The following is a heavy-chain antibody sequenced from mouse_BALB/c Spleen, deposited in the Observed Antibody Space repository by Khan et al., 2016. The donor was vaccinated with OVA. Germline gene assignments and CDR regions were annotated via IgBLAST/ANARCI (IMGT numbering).Heavy chain of an antibody. D-gene: IGHD1-3*01. CDR2: ISSGGSYT. CDR1: GFTFSSFG. CDR3: AKQYNTSVFEY. J-gene: IGHJ2*01. Sequence: EVELVESGGDLVKPGGSLKLSCAASGFTFSSFGMSWIRQTPDKRLEWVATISSGGSYTYYADSVKGRFTISRDNAKNTLYLQMSSLKSEDTAMYYCAKQYNTSVFEYWGQGTTLTVSS. V-gene: IGHV5-6*01.